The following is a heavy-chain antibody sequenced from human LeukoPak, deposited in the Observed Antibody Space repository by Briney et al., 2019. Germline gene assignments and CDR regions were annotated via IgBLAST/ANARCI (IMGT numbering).Heavy chain of an antibody. D-gene: IGHD1-26*01. V-gene: IGHV4-59*01. CDR2: IYYSGST. CDR3: ARDRVGATYGTVDY. CDR1: GGSISSYY. J-gene: IGHJ4*02. Sequence: SETLSLTCTVSGGSISSYYWSWIRQPPGKGLEWIGYIYYSGSTNYNPSLKSRVTISVDTSKNQFSLKLSSVTAADTAVYYCARDRVGATYGTVDYWGQGTLVTVSS.